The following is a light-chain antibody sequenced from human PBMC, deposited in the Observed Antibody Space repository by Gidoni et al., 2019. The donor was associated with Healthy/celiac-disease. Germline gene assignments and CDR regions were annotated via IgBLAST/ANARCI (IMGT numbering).Light chain of an antibody. CDR1: QSVSSY. V-gene: IGKV3-11*01. CDR3: QQRSNWPWT. Sequence: EIVLTQSPATLSLSPRERATLSCRASQSVSSYLAWHQQKPGQAPRLLIYDASNRATGIPARFSGSGSGTDFTLTISSLEPEDFAVYYCQQRSNWPWTFGQGTKVEIK. J-gene: IGKJ1*01. CDR2: DAS.